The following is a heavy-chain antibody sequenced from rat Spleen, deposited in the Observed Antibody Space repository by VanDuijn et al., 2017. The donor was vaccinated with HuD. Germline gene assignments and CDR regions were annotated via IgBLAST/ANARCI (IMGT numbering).Heavy chain of an antibody. Sequence: EVQLKESGPGLVQPSQTLSLTCTVSGFSLTDYSVHWVRQAPTKGLEWVASISTGGDNTYYRDSVKGRFTISRDNAKSTLYLQMDSLRSEDTATYYCARLDYWGQGVMVTVSS. CDR1: GFSLTDYS. V-gene: IGHV5-25*01. CDR3: ARLDY. CDR2: ISTGGDNT. J-gene: IGHJ2*01.